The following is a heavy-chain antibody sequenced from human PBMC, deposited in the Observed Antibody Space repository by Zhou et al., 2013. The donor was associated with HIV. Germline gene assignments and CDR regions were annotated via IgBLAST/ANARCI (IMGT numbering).Heavy chain of an antibody. D-gene: IGHD3-10*01. CDR3: ARAPVGRGVSGTYFDY. J-gene: IGHJ4*02. V-gene: IGHV4-61*09. CDR1: GGSINSGSYY. Sequence: QVQLQESGPGLVKPSETLSLTCAVSGGSINSGSYYWSWIRQPAGKGLEWIGHMYTSGSTNYNPSLKSRVTISVDTSKNQFSLKLSSVTAADTAVYYCARAPVGRGVSGTYFDYWGQGTLVTVSS. CDR2: MYTSGST.